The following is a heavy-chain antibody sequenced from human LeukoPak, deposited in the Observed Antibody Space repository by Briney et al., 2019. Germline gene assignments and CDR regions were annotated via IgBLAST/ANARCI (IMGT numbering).Heavy chain of an antibody. V-gene: IGHV3-30*02. J-gene: IGHJ4*02. D-gene: IGHD1-7*01. CDR2: IRYDGSNK. CDR3: AKDLGNWNSEYYFDY. Sequence: PGGSLRLSCAASGFTFSSYGMHWVRQAPGKGLGWVAFIRYDGSNKYYADPVKGRFTISRDNSKNTLYLQMNSLRAEDTAVYYCAKDLGNWNSEYYFDYWGQGTLVTVSS. CDR1: GFTFSSYG.